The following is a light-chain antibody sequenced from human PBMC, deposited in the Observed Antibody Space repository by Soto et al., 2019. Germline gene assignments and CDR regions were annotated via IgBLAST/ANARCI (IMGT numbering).Light chain of an antibody. J-gene: IGLJ1*01. Sequence: LTQPASVSGSPGQSITISCTGTSSDVGGYNYVSWYQQHLGKAPKLMIYDVSNRPSGVSNRFSGSKSGNTASPTISGLQAEDEADYYCSSYTSSSSYVFGTGTKVTVL. V-gene: IGLV2-14*01. CDR1: SSDVGGYNY. CDR2: DVS. CDR3: SSYTSSSSYV.